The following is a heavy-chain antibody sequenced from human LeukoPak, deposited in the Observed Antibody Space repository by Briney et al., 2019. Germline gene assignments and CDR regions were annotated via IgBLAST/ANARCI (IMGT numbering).Heavy chain of an antibody. CDR2: ISSSSSYI. D-gene: IGHD3-22*01. V-gene: IGHV3-21*01. J-gene: IGHJ4*02. CDR1: GFTFSSYS. CDR3: ARDLMYYYDSSGYEFDY. Sequence: GGSLRLSCAASGFTFSSYSMNWVRQAPGKGLEWVSSISSSSSYIYYADSVKGRFTISRDNAKNSLYLQMNSLRAEDTAVYYCARDLMYYYDSSGYEFDYWGQGTLVTVSS.